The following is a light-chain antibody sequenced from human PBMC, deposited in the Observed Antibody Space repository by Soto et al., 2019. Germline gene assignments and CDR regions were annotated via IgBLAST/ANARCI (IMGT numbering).Light chain of an antibody. Sequence: DLQMTQSPSSLSASVGDRVTITCRASQGISSFVAWYQQKPGKVPRLLISGASTLQSGVPSRFSDSGSGTDFTLTITTLQPEDVATYYCQKYSSVITFGQGTRLEIK. V-gene: IGKV1-27*01. CDR1: QGISSF. CDR3: QKYSSVIT. J-gene: IGKJ5*01. CDR2: GAS.